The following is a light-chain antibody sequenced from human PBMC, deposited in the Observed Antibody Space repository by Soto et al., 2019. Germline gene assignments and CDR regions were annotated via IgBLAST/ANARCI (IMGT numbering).Light chain of an antibody. Sequence: IQLTQSPSSLSASVGDRVTITCRASQGISSYLAWYQQKPGKAPKLLIYAASSLQSGVPSRFSGSGSGTDFTLTIISLQPQDVAAYYCRQRYSNSLLTFGPGTKVDIK. V-gene: IGKV1-39*01. CDR2: AAS. CDR1: QGISSY. J-gene: IGKJ3*01. CDR3: RQRYSNSLLT.